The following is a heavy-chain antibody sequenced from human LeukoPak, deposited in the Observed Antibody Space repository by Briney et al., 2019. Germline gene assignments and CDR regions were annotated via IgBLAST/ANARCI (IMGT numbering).Heavy chain of an antibody. V-gene: IGHV3-11*01. CDR3: AREMERDYGSGTFFDL. J-gene: IGHJ4*02. D-gene: IGHD3-10*01. CDR2: ISSSGNSI. CDR1: DFVFSDYY. Sequence: GGSLRLSCAASDFVFSDYYMSWVRQAPGKGLEWVSYISSSGNSIYYADSVKGRFTISRDNAKNSLYLQMNSLRAEDTAVYYCAREMERDYGSGTFFDLWGQGNMVTVSS.